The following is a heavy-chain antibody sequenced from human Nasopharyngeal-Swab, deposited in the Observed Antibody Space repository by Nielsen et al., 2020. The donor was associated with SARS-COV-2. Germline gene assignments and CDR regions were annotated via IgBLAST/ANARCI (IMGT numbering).Heavy chain of an antibody. V-gene: IGHV1-3*01. D-gene: IGHD2-21*02. CDR2: INAGNGNT. Sequence: ASVKVSCKASGYTFTSYAMHWVRQAPGQRLEWMGWINAGNGNTKYSQKFQGRVTITRDTSASTAYMELSSLRSEDTAVYYCARGDPIVVVTQEVGIFDYWGQGTLVTVSS. CDR1: GYTFTSYA. J-gene: IGHJ4*02. CDR3: ARGDPIVVVTQEVGIFDY.